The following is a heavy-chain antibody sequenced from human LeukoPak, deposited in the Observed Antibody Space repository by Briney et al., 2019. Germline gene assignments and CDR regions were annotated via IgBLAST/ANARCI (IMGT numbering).Heavy chain of an antibody. V-gene: IGHV3-23*01. CDR2: ITSGGNT. D-gene: IGHD2-15*01. Sequence: GGSLRLPCAASGFIFSNYAMTWVRQAPGKGLQWVSTITSGGNTYYADSVKGRFTISRDNSKSTLYLQMNSLRAEDTAVYDCAKYCSGGNCYSGLYWGQGTLVTVSS. CDR3: AKYCSGGNCYSGLY. J-gene: IGHJ4*02. CDR1: GFIFSNYA.